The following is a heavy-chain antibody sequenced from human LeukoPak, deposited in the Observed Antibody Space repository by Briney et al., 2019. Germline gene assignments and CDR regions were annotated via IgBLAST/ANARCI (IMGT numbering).Heavy chain of an antibody. V-gene: IGHV4-59*11. CDR1: SGSISSHY. CDR3: ASYIRSSEYYMDV. D-gene: IGHD3-3*01. Sequence: PSETLSLTCTVYSGSISSHYWSWIRQPPGKGLEWIVYIYYSGSTNYNPSLKSRVTISADTSKDQISLNLSSVTAAGTAVYYCASYIRSSEYYMDVWAKGTTVSVPS. J-gene: IGHJ6*03. CDR2: IYYSGST.